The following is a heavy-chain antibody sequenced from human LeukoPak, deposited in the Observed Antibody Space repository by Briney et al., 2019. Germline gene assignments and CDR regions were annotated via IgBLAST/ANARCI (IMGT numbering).Heavy chain of an antibody. V-gene: IGHV3-23*01. Sequence: GGSLRLSCAASGFTFSSYAMSWVRRAPGKGLEWVSAISGSGGSTYYADSVKGRFTISRDNSKNTLYLQMNSLRAEDTAVYYCAKGGSGWYSARWGQGTLVTVSS. D-gene: IGHD6-19*01. CDR2: ISGSGGST. CDR1: GFTFSSYA. J-gene: IGHJ4*02. CDR3: AKGGSGWYSAR.